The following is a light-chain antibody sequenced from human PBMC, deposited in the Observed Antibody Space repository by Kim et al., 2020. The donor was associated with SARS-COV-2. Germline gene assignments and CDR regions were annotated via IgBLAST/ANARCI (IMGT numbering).Light chain of an antibody. Sequence: ASVGDRVTITCRASQRINSWLAWYQQKPGKAPNLLIYKASSLESGVPSRFSGSGSGTDFTLTISSLQPDDFATYYCQQYNGYSWTFGQGTKVDIK. J-gene: IGKJ1*01. CDR1: QRINSW. CDR3: QQYNGYSWT. V-gene: IGKV1-5*03. CDR2: KAS.